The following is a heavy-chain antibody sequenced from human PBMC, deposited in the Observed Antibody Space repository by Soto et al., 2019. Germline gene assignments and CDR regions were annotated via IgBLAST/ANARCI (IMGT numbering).Heavy chain of an antibody. CDR3: GSGGSSLNFDS. V-gene: IGHV3-53*01. Sequence: PGGSLRLSCAAAGFSVSTSHMNWVRQTPGKGLEWVSVIYSGGATYYAASVKGRFTISRDNAKNTLYLQMNSLRAEDTAVYYCGSGGSSLNFDSWGQGTLVTSPQ. CDR1: GFSVSTSH. CDR2: IYSGGAT. D-gene: IGHD6-6*01. J-gene: IGHJ4*02.